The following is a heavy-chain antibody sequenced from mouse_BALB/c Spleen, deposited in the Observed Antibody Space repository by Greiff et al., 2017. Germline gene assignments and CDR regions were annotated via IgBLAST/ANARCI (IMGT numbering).Heavy chain of an antibody. CDR2: IWAGGST. D-gene: IGHD2-14*01. V-gene: IGHV2-9*02. J-gene: IGHJ3*01. CDR1: GFSLTSYG. CDR3: ARDSDYRYAWFAY. Sequence: VKLQQSGPGLVAPSQSLSITCTVSGFSLTSYGVHWVRQPPGKGLEWLGVIWAGGSTNYNSALMSRLSISKDNSKSQVFLKMNSLQTDDTAMYYCARDSDYRYAWFAYWGQGTLVTVSA.